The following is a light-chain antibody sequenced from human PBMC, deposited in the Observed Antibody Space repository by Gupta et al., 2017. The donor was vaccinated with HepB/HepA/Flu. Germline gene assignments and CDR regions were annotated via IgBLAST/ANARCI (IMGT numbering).Light chain of an antibody. Sequence: IVMTHSPATLSVSPGERATLSCWASQSVSTSLAWYHQNPGQAPRPLIYGASTRATGVSARFSGSWSGTEFTLTISSLQSEDFGVYYCQQYENWPTFTFGGGTKVEI. J-gene: IGKJ4*01. V-gene: IGKV3-15*01. CDR1: QSVSTS. CDR3: QQYENWPTFT. CDR2: GAS.